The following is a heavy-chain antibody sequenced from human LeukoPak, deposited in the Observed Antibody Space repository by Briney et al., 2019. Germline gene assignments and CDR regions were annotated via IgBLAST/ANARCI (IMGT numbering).Heavy chain of an antibody. Sequence: SETLSLTCTVPGGSISSYYWSWIRQPPGKGLEWIGYIYCSGSTYYNPSLKSRVTISVDTSKNQFSLKLSSVTAADTAVYYCARFSLGELSPPHPSPGSRPTHDAFDIWGQGTMVTVSS. CDR2: IYCSGST. CDR1: GGSISSYY. J-gene: IGHJ3*02. CDR3: ARFSLGELSPPHPSPGSRPTHDAFDI. V-gene: IGHV4-59*12. D-gene: IGHD3-16*02.